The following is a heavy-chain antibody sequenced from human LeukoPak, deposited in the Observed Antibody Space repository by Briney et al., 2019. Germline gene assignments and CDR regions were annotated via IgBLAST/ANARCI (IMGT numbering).Heavy chain of an antibody. J-gene: IGHJ4*02. V-gene: IGHV4-39*01. D-gene: IGHD3-10*01. Sequence: PSETLSLTCTVSGGSISSSSYYWGWIRQPPGKGLEWIGSIYYSGSTYYNPSLKSRVTISVDTSKNQFSLKLSSVTAADTAVYYCAWTQRGGPRHGYYFDYWGQGTLVTVSS. CDR2: IYYSGST. CDR3: AWTQRGGPRHGYYFDY. CDR1: GGSISSSSYY.